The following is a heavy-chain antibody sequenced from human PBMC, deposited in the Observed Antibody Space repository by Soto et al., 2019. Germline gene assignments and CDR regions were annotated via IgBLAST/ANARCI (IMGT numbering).Heavy chain of an antibody. Sequence: QVQLVQSGAEVKKPGASVRVSCQTSAYTFTNYAVSWVRQAPGQGLEWMGWISGDNGNTIYAQKSQRRVTMTTDTSTRKAYMELRSLRSDDTAVYYCATCLLGYCSGGSCYSDSWGQGTLVTVSS. CDR2: ISGDNGNT. D-gene: IGHD2-15*01. V-gene: IGHV1-18*01. CDR1: AYTFTNYA. J-gene: IGHJ4*02. CDR3: ATCLLGYCSGGSCYSDS.